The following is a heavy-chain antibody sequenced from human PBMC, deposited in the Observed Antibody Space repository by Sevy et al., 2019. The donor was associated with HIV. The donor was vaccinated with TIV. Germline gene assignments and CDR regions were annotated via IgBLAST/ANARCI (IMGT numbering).Heavy chain of an antibody. CDR1: GGSIISSTYH. Sequence: SETLSLTGTVSGGSIISSTYHWDWIRQPPGKGLEWIGNIHHTGKTYYIPSLRSRVTMSVDKSKNQFFLKLNSVTAADTAVYYCARHSATSNVFEYWGRGTLVTVSS. CDR2: IHHTGKT. CDR3: ARHSATSNVFEY. V-gene: IGHV4-39*01. J-gene: IGHJ4*02.